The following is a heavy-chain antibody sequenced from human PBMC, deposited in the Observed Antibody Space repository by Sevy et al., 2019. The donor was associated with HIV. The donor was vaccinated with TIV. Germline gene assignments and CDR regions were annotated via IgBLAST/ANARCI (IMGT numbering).Heavy chain of an antibody. J-gene: IGHJ4*02. Sequence: GGSLRLSCAASGFTFSSYAIHWVRQAPGKGLEWVAVIWYDGTNEYYADSVKGRFTISRDNSKNTQYLQMNSLRAEDTALYYCAREGLLEWLFSFDYWGQGTLVTVSS. CDR1: GFTFSSYA. CDR3: AREGLLEWLFSFDY. D-gene: IGHD3-3*01. CDR2: IWYDGTNE. V-gene: IGHV3-33*01.